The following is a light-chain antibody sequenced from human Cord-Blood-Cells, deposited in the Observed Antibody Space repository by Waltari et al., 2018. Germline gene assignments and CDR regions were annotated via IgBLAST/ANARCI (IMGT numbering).Light chain of an antibody. CDR1: QSISSY. CDR3: QQSYSTPYT. Sequence: DIQMTQSPSSLSASVGDRVTITCRASQSISSYLNWYQQKPGKAPKLLIYAASSLQSGVPSRFSGSGSVTDFTLTISSLQPVDFATYYCQQSYSTPYTFGQWTKLEIK. J-gene: IGKJ2*01. V-gene: IGKV1-39*01. CDR2: AAS.